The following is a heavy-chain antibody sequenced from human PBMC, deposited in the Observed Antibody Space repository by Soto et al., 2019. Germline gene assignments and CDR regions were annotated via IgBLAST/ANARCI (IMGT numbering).Heavy chain of an antibody. Sequence: PSETLSLTCTVSGGSITSYYWSWIRQPPGKELEWIGYIYYSGATNYNPSLKSRVTISVDTSKNQFSPRLGSVTAADTAVYYCARNTYYDSTGTFDYWGQGTLVTVSS. CDR2: IYYSGAT. CDR1: GGSITSYY. V-gene: IGHV4-59*01. D-gene: IGHD3-22*01. CDR3: ARNTYYDSTGTFDY. J-gene: IGHJ4*02.